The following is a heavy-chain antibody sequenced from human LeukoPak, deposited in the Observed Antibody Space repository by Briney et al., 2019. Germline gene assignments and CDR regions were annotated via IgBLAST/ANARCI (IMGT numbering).Heavy chain of an antibody. CDR1: GFTFSTYG. D-gene: IGHD3-10*01. V-gene: IGHV3-33*01. CDR3: ARDSGYYYGSGSNLYYYYYYMDV. CDR2: ICYEGSNK. J-gene: IGHJ6*03. Sequence: GGSLRLTCAASGFTFSTYGRHWVRQAPGKGLAWVALICYEGSNKYYADSVKGRFTISRDNSKNALYPQMNSLRAEDTAVYYCARDSGYYYGSGSNLYYYYYYMDVWGKGTTVTVSS.